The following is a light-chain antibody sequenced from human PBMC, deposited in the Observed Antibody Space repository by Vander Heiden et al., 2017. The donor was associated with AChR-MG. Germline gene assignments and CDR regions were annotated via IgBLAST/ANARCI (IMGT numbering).Light chain of an antibody. J-gene: IGKJ3*01. CDR2: WAS. CDR1: PIILADSINKNY. CDR3: QQYYSRPFT. Sequence: VMTQSPDSFAVSLGDRPTITCQSSPIILADSINKNYLGWYQQKAGQAPKLLFYWASTRESGVPDRFSGSGSGTEFTLTINSLQAEDVAVYYCQQYYSRPFTFGPGTKVDIK. V-gene: IGKV4-1*01.